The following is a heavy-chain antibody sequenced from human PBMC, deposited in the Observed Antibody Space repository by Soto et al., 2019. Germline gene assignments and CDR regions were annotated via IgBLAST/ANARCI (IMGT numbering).Heavy chain of an antibody. CDR3: VRMGVVIRPIFNY. D-gene: IGHD3-3*01. V-gene: IGHV4-39*01. CDR2: IYYSGST. J-gene: IGHJ4*02. CDR1: GGSISSNSYY. Sequence: TSETLSLTCTVSGGSISSNSYYWGWIRQPPGKGLEWIGTIYYSGSTNYNPSLKSRVTISADTSKNQHSLKLSSVTAADTAVYYCVRMGVVIRPIFNYWGQGALVTVSS.